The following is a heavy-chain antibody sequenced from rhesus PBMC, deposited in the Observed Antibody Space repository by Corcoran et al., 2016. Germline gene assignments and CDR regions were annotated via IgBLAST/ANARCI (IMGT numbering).Heavy chain of an antibody. CDR2: MNTYTGNP. V-gene: IGHV7-193*01. Sequence: QVQLVQSGPEVQQPGASVNVTCKASGYLFTTYVLHRVRPAPGQGLVWMAWMNTYTGNPTYAQGFTERFVFSMDTSVSTVYLQISSLKAEDTAVYYCARSQGIAAGFDYWGQGVLVTVSS. CDR3: ARSQGIAAGFDY. D-gene: IGHD6-13*01. J-gene: IGHJ4*01. CDR1: GYLFTTYV.